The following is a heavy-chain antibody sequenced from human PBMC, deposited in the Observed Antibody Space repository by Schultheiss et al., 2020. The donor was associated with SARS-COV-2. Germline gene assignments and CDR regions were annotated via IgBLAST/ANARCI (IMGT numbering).Heavy chain of an antibody. CDR1: GFTFSSYD. V-gene: IGHV3-13*01. J-gene: IGHJ3*02. CDR2: IGTAGDT. CDR3: ARDRGERRYYGSGSNAFDI. Sequence: GGSLRLSCAASGFTFSSYDMHWVRQATGKGLEWVSAIGTAGDTYYPGSVKGRFTISRDNSKNTLYLQMNSLRAEDTAVYYCARDRGERRYYGSGSNAFDIWGQGTMVTVSS. D-gene: IGHD3-10*01.